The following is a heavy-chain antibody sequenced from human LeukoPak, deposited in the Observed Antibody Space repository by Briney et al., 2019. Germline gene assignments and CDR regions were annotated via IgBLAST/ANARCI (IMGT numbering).Heavy chain of an antibody. CDR2: IYYSGST. V-gene: IGHV4-59*01. D-gene: IGHD5-12*01. CDR3: ARDFSGGYDPYFDY. CDR1: GGSISSYY. Sequence: PSETLSLTCTVSGGSISSYYWSWIRQPPGKGLEWIGYIYYSGSTNYNPSLKSRVTISVDTSKNQFSLKLSSVTAADTAVYYCARDFSGGYDPYFDYWGQGTLVTVFS. J-gene: IGHJ4*02.